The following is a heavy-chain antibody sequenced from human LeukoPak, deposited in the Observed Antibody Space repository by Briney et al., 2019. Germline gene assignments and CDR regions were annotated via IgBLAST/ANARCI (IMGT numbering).Heavy chain of an antibody. CDR1: GGSINNCY. J-gene: IGHJ4*02. D-gene: IGHD2/OR15-2a*01. CDR2: IYYTGST. V-gene: IGHV4-59*08. CDR3: ARFSQYYDSPTHYLDY. Sequence: PSETLSLTCTVSGGSINNCYWSWVRQPPGAGLEWLAYIYYTGSTNYNPSLKTRLTISVDTSKNQFSLRLNSVTAADTAVYYCARFSQYYDSPTHYLDYWGQGILVTVSS.